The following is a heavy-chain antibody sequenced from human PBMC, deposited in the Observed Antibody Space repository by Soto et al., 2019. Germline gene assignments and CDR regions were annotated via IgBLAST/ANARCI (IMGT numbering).Heavy chain of an antibody. D-gene: IGHD6-19*01. J-gene: IGHJ6*02. Sequence: QLQLQESGPGLVKPSETLSLTCTVSGGSISSSSSYYWGWIRQPPGKGLEWIGSIYYSGSTYYNPSLKSRVPKPADTPKIQFSFKLYSVTAADTAAHYCARQQWRYDYYAMDVWGQGTTVTVSS. V-gene: IGHV4-39*01. CDR2: IYYSGST. CDR3: ARQQWRYDYYAMDV. CDR1: GGSISSSSSYY.